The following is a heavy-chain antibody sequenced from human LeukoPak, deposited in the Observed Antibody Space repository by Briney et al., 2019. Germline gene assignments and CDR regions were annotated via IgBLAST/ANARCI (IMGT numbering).Heavy chain of an antibody. J-gene: IGHJ4*02. Sequence: SETLSLTCTVSGDSINSYYWSWIRQPPGKGLEWIGYIYYSGGTNYNPSLMSRATISEDTSKNQFSLKLSSVTAADTAIYYCARGPAWYFNDWGQGTLVTVSS. CDR2: IYYSGGT. CDR3: ARGPAWYFND. CDR1: GDSINSYY. V-gene: IGHV4-59*01.